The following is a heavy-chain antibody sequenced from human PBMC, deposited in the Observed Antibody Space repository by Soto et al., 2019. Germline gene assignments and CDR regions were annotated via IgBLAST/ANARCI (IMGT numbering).Heavy chain of an antibody. CDR3: ATQRPHHCEGSGYFDP. Sequence: QLQLQESGPGLVKPSETLSLPCAVSGDSISTSAYYWAWIRQPPGKGLEWIGSIFHTGTTYHNPSLRVRVPGGVATSRTHFARMLSSVTAADTAVYSCATQRPHHCEGSGYFDPWGRGPLVSVSS. D-gene: IGHD3-22*01. V-gene: IGHV4-39*01. J-gene: IGHJ5*02. CDR1: GDSISTSAYY. CDR2: IFHTGTT.